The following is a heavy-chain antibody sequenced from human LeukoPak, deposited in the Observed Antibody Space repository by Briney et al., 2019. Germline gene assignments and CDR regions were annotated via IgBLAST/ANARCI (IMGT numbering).Heavy chain of an antibody. CDR2: ISYDGSNK. CDR1: GFTFSSYA. V-gene: IGHV3-30*04. Sequence: TGGSLRLSCAASGFTFSSYAMHWVRQAPGKGLEWVAVISYDGSNKYYADSVKGRFTITRDNSKNTLYLQVNSLRAEDTAVYYCARVHGAYPFDSWGQGTLVTVSS. D-gene: IGHD4/OR15-4a*01. CDR3: ARVHGAYPFDS. J-gene: IGHJ4*02.